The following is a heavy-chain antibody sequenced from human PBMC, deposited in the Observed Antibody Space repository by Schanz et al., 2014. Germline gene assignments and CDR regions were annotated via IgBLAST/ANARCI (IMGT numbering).Heavy chain of an antibody. CDR2: TSNDGSFT. CDR3: ARDMLRRYGALEI. V-gene: IGHV3-74*01. CDR1: GFTFSDSW. Sequence: VQLVESGGGVVQPGRSLRLSCAASGFTFSDSWMHWVRQAPGKGLVWVSRTSNDGSFTTFADSVKGRFTISRDNAKNSLFLQMNSLRADDTAVYYCARDMLRRYGALEIWGRGTMVTVSS. D-gene: IGHD2-8*01. J-gene: IGHJ3*02.